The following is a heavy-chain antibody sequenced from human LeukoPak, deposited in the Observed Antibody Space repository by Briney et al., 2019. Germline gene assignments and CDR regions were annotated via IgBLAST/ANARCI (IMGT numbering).Heavy chain of an antibody. CDR3: AKDGYDSSGYYPYYYYGMDV. D-gene: IGHD3-22*01. CDR2: ISGSGGST. CDR1: GFTFSSYA. V-gene: IGHV3-23*01. J-gene: IGHJ6*02. Sequence: GGSLRLSCAASGFTFSSYAMSWVRQVPGKGLEWVSAISGSGGSTYYADSVKGRFTISRDNSKNTLYLQMNSLRAEDTAVYYCAKDGYDSSGYYPYYYYGMDVWGQGTTVTVSS.